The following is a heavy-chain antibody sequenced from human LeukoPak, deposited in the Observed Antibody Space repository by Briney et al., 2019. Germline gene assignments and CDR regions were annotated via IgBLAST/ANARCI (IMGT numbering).Heavy chain of an antibody. CDR1: GYTFTGYY. J-gene: IGHJ4*02. Sequence: ASVKVSCKASGYTFTGYYMHWVRQAPGQGLEWMGWINRNGGGTNYAQKFQGRVTMTRDTSISTAYMELSRLRSDDTAVYYCARLYYDSSGYSLDYWGQGTLVTVSS. V-gene: IGHV1-2*02. CDR3: ARLYYDSSGYSLDY. CDR2: INRNGGGT. D-gene: IGHD3-22*01.